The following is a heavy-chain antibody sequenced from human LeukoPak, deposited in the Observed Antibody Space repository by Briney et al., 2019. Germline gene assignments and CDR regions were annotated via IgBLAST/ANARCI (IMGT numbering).Heavy chain of an antibody. Sequence: GGSLRLSCVASGFTFSDYAMTWVRQAPGKGLEWVSAISAGGGSRNYADSVKGLFTISRDNSKNTLYLQMNNLRAEDTAVYYCAKDLRGGSYYFVSWGQGTLVTVSS. V-gene: IGHV3-23*01. CDR3: AKDLRGGSYYFVS. J-gene: IGHJ4*02. D-gene: IGHD1-26*01. CDR1: GFTFSDYA. CDR2: ISAGGGSR.